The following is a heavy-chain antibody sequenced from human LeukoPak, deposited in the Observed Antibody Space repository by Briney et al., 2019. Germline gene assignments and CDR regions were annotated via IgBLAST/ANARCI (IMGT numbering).Heavy chain of an antibody. V-gene: IGHV3-30-3*02. Sequence: GGSLRLSCATSGFTFSDYAMHWVRQAPGKGLQWVAIVSYDGSNKYYADSVQGRFIMSKDNSRNTLFLQMNSLRTDDTAVYYCAKSSGYFDWLSYFDYWGQGTLVTVSS. CDR1: GFTFSDYA. D-gene: IGHD3-9*01. CDR3: AKSSGYFDWLSYFDY. J-gene: IGHJ4*02. CDR2: VSYDGSNK.